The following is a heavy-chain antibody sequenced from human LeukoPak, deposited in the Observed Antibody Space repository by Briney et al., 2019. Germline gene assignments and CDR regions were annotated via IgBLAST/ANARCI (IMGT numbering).Heavy chain of an antibody. CDR1: GDSISSGSYY. CDR2: IYTSGST. J-gene: IGHJ6*03. V-gene: IGHV4-61*02. D-gene: IGHD3-10*01. Sequence: PSETLSLTCTVSGDSISSGSYYWRWVRQPAGKGLEWIGRIYTSGSTNYNPSLKSRVTISVDTSKNQFSLKLSSVTAADTAVYYCAREDGWYYGSGSYNYMDVWGKGTTVTISS. CDR3: AREDGWYYGSGSYNYMDV.